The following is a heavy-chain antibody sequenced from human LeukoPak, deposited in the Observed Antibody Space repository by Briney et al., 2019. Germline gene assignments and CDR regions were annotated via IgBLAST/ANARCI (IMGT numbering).Heavy chain of an antibody. D-gene: IGHD3-22*01. V-gene: IGHV3-23*01. J-gene: IGHJ4*02. CDR1: GFTFSSYA. CDR2: ISGSGGST. CDR3: AKPPYYYDSSGDDY. Sequence: XSLRLSCAASGFTFSSYAMSWVRQAPGKGLEWVSAISGSGGSTYYADSVKGRFTISRDNSKNTLYLQMNSLRAEDTAVYYCAKPPYYYDSSGDDYWGQGTLVTVSS.